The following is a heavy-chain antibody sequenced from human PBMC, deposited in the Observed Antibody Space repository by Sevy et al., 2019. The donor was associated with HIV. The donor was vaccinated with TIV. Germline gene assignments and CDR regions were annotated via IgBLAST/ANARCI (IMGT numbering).Heavy chain of an antibody. J-gene: IGHJ4*02. CDR3: ARASHMITFGGVIVIDGIDY. Sequence: GGSLRLSCAASGLTFSNYAIHWVRQAPGKGLEWVAVISYDGSNKDYADSVKGRFAISRDNSKNTLYLQMNSLRVEDTAVYYRARASHMITFGGVIVIDGIDYWGQGTLVTVSS. CDR1: GLTFSNYA. D-gene: IGHD3-16*02. CDR2: ISYDGSNK. V-gene: IGHV3-30*09.